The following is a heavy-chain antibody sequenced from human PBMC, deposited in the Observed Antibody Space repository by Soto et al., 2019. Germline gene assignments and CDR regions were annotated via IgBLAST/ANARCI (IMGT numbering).Heavy chain of an antibody. J-gene: IGHJ4*02. D-gene: IGHD6-6*01. CDR3: AKSSPSSPGGYYFDY. CDR1: GFTFSSYG. CDR2: ISYDGSNK. Sequence: PGGSLRLSCAASGFTFSSYGMHWVRQAPGKGLEWVAVISYDGSNKYYADSVKGRITISRDNSKNTLYLQMNSLRAEDTAVYYCAKSSPSSPGGYYFDYWGQGTLVTVSS. V-gene: IGHV3-30*18.